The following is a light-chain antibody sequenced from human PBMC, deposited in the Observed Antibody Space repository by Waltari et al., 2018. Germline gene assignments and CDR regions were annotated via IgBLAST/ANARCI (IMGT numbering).Light chain of an antibody. J-gene: IGKJ1*01. CDR3: QQGNSFPPP. V-gene: IGKV1-12*01. CDR1: QGISTW. Sequence: IQMTQSPSSVSASVGDRVTITCRASQGISTWLAWYQQKPGQAPKVLIYGASTLLTGVPSRFSGSGSGTEFALTISGLQPEDFATYFCQQGNSFPPPFGQGTRVEV. CDR2: GAS.